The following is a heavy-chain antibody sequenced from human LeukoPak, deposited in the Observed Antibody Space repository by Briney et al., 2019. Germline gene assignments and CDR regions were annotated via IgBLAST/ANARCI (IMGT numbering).Heavy chain of an antibody. Sequence: ASVKVSCKASGYTFTSYGISWVRQAPGQGLEWMGWISAYNGNTNYAQKLQGRVTMTTDTSTSTAYMELRSLRSDDTAVYYCARDPYPYSSGWLDAFDVWGQGTMVTVSS. CDR2: ISAYNGNT. CDR3: ARDPYPYSSGWLDAFDV. V-gene: IGHV1-18*01. CDR1: GYTFTSYG. D-gene: IGHD6-19*01. J-gene: IGHJ3*01.